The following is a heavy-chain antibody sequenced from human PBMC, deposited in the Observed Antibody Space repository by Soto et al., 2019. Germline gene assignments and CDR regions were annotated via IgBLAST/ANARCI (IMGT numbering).Heavy chain of an antibody. D-gene: IGHD1-1*01. V-gene: IGHV1-18*01. CDR2: ISPYNGNT. CDR3: ARDRITNFERVDMDV. J-gene: IGHJ6*02. Sequence: ASVKVSCKASGYTFSSYGISWVRQAPGQGLEWMAWISPYNGNTMYVQKVQGRVTMTIDTTTTTSYMELRSLIPDDTAVFYCARDRITNFERVDMDVWGQATTVTVSS. CDR1: GYTFSSYG.